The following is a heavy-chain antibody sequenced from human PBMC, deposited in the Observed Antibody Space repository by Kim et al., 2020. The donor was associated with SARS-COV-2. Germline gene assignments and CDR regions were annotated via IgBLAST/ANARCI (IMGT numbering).Heavy chain of an antibody. Sequence: GGSLRLSCAASEFTFSSYAMSWVRQAPGKGLEWVSAISGSGDSTFYADSVKGRFTISRDNSKNTLYLQMNSLRAEDTAVYYCAKDRIAVIPAGGWHDVFEIWGQGTMVTVSS. CDR2: ISGSGDST. V-gene: IGHV3-23*01. J-gene: IGHJ3*02. CDR1: EFTFSSYA. D-gene: IGHD2-2*01. CDR3: AKDRIAVIPAGGWHDVFEI.